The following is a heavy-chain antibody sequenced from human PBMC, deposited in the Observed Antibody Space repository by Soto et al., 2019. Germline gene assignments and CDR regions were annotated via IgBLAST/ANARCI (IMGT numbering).Heavy chain of an antibody. J-gene: IGHJ6*02. CDR1: GFTFSSYG. V-gene: IGHV3-30*18. CDR3: AKEVYCSGGSCYSKDYYYYYGMDV. D-gene: IGHD2-15*01. Sequence: QVQLVESGGGVVQPGRSLRLSCAASGFTFSSYGMHWVRQAPGKGLEWVAVISYDGTNKYYADSVKGRFTISRDNSKKTQYRQMNSLRAEDTAVYYCAKEVYCSGGSCYSKDYYYYYGMDVWGQGTTVTVSS. CDR2: ISYDGTNK.